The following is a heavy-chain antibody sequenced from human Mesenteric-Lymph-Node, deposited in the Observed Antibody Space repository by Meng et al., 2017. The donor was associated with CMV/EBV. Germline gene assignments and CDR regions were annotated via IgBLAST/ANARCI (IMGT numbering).Heavy chain of an antibody. V-gene: IGHV3-7*01. CDR1: GFTFRNYD. J-gene: IGHJ4*02. Sequence: GESLKISCAASGFTFRNYDMHWVRQAPGKGLEWVANIKQDGSEKHYVDSVKGRFTISRDNAKNTLYLQMNSPRAEDTAVYYCATTPSSTSLGYWGQGTLVTVSS. D-gene: IGHD2-2*01. CDR2: IKQDGSEK. CDR3: ATTPSSTSLGY.